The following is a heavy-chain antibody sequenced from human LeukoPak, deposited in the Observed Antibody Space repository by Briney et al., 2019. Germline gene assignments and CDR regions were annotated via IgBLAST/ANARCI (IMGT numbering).Heavy chain of an antibody. Sequence: GSLRLSCAASGFTFSKYWMLWVRQAPGKGLESVSRINTDGTVTTYADSVKGRFTVSRDNADNTMFLQMNSVGDEDTAVYYCATKQWLAPPPDSWGQGTPVTVSS. CDR3: ATKQWLAPPPDS. V-gene: IGHV3-74*01. CDR2: INTDGTVT. D-gene: IGHD6-19*01. CDR1: GFTFSKYW. J-gene: IGHJ4*02.